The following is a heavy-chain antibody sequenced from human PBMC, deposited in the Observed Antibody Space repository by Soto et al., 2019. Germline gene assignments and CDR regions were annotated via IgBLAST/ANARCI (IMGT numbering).Heavy chain of an antibody. D-gene: IGHD2-2*01. CDR2: IKQDGSEK. Sequence: RRLSCAASGFTFSSYWMSWVRQAPGKGLEWVANIKQDGSEKYYVDSVKGRFTISRDNAKNSLYLQMNSLRAEDTAVYYCARVQDIVVVPAAIDYYYGMDVWGQGTTVTVSS. J-gene: IGHJ6*02. V-gene: IGHV3-7*01. CDR1: GFTFSSYW. CDR3: ARVQDIVVVPAAIDYYYGMDV.